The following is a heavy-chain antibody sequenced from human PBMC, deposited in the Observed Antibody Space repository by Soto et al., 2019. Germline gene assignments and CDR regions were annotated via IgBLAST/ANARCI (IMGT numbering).Heavy chain of an antibody. D-gene: IGHD3-10*02. CDR3: AHSWYYVPADY. J-gene: IGHJ4*02. V-gene: IGHV2-5*01. CDR1: GFSLSTSGVG. Sequence: VPTLVNPTQTLTLTCTFSGFSLSTSGVGVGWIRQPPGKALECLALSYWNDDKRYSPSLKSSLTITKDTSKNQVVLTMTNMDPVDTATYYCAHSWYYVPADYWGQGTLVTVSS. CDR2: SYWNDDK.